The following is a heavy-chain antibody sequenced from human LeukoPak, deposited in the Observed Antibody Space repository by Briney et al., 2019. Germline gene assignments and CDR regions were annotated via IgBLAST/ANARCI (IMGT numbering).Heavy chain of an antibody. Sequence: SETLSLTCAVYGGSFSGYYWSWIRQPPGKGLEWIGEINHSGSTNYNPSLKSRVTISADTSKNQFSLKLSSVTAADTAVYYCARALTDGGFRYYFDYWGQGTLVTVSS. J-gene: IGHJ4*02. D-gene: IGHD3-10*01. CDR1: GGSFSGYY. CDR3: ARALTDGGFRYYFDY. CDR2: INHSGST. V-gene: IGHV4-34*01.